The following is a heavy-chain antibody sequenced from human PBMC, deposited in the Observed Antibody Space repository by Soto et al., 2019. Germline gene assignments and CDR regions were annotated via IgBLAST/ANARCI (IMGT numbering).Heavy chain of an antibody. V-gene: IGHV3-49*04. CDR3: TRLQSVPGGDFVPYFDH. CDR2: IGGRGYVGTT. J-gene: IGHJ4*02. CDR1: GFTFAFYS. D-gene: IGHD2-21*02. Sequence: PGGSLRLSCTSSGFTFAFYSMSWVRQAPGKGLEWVGFIGGRGYVGTTEYAASVQGRFTISRDDSKSVAYLQMSSLKSEDTAVYYCTRLQSVPGGDFVPYFDHWGQGALVTVSS.